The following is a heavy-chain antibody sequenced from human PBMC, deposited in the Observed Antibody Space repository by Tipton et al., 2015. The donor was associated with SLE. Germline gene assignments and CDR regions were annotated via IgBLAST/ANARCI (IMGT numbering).Heavy chain of an antibody. CDR1: DDSISNGGYY. J-gene: IGHJ4*02. V-gene: IGHV4-31*03. CDR2: IHHSGST. D-gene: IGHD5-12*01. Sequence: TLSLTCSVSDDSISNGGYYWXWIRQHPGKGLEWTGHIHHSGSTNYSPSLKSRLTISVDTSKNQFSLKLSSVTAADTAVYYCAIGGVGGYDYFDFWGQGALVTVSS. CDR3: AIGGVGGYDYFDF.